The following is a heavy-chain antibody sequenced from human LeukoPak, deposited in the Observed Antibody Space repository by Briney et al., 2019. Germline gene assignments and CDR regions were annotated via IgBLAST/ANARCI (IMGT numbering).Heavy chain of an antibody. V-gene: IGHV3-53*01. Sequence: GGSLRLSCAASGFIVSSNYMTWVRQAPGKGLEWVSVIYSGGRTYYADSVKGRFTLSRDNSKNTLYLHMNSLRAEDTAVYYCARGNSGTSYVEYYYGMDVWGQGTTVTVS. CDR1: GFIVSSNY. D-gene: IGHD1-26*01. CDR2: IYSGGRT. CDR3: ARGNSGTSYVEYYYGMDV. J-gene: IGHJ6*02.